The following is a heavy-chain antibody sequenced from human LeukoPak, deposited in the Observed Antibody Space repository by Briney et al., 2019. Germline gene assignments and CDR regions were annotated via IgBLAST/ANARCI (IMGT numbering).Heavy chain of an antibody. CDR1: GYSFTNYW. J-gene: IGHJ4*02. V-gene: IGHV5-51*01. CDR2: IYPGDSNT. CDR3: ARQPPGLFATDY. Sequence: GESLKISCKGSGYSFTNYWIAWMRQMPGKGLECTGIIYPGDSNTRYNPSFQGQVSISADKSISTAYLQWSSLEASDTAMYYCARQPPGLFATDYWGQGTLVTVSS.